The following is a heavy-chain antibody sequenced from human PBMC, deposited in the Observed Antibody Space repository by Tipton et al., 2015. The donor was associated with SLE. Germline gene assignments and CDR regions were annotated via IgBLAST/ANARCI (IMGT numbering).Heavy chain of an antibody. Sequence: QLVQSGAEVKKPGASVKVSCKASGYTFTSYGVSWVRQAPGLGLEWMGWMNPNSGNTGYAQKFQGRVTITRNTSINTAYMELSSLTSEDTAVYFCARVGSTWYHYFDYWGQGALVTVSS. D-gene: IGHD6-13*01. CDR2: MNPNSGNT. J-gene: IGHJ4*02. CDR1: GYTFTSYG. CDR3: ARVGSTWYHYFDY. V-gene: IGHV1-8*03.